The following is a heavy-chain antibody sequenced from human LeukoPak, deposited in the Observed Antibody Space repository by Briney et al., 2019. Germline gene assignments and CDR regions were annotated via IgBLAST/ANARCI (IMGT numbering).Heavy chain of an antibody. D-gene: IGHD4-23*01. V-gene: IGHV3-23*01. CDR3: AELFSTNSESGEVDY. CDR2: ISGSGGST. Sequence: PGGSLRLSCAASGFTFSSYAMSWVRQAPGKGLEWVSAISGSGGSTYYADSVKGRFTISRDNSKNTLYLQMNSLRAEDTAVYYCAELFSTNSESGEVDYWGQGTLVTVSS. CDR1: GFTFSSYA. J-gene: IGHJ4*02.